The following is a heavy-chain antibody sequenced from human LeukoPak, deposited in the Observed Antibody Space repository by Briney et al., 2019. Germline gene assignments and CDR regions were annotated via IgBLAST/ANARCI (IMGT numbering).Heavy chain of an antibody. V-gene: IGHV3-21*01. CDR3: ARDECGSSWYRGSDFDY. CDR1: GFTFSSYS. J-gene: IGHJ4*02. CDR2: ISSSSSYI. D-gene: IGHD6-13*01. Sequence: GGSLRLSCAASGFTFSSYSMNWVRQAPGKGLEWVSSISSSSSYIYYADSVKGRFTISRDNAKNSLYLQMSSLRAEDTAVYYCARDECGSSWYRGSDFDYWGQGTLVTVSS.